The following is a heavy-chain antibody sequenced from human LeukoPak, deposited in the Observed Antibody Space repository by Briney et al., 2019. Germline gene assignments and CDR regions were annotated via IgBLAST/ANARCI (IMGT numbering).Heavy chain of an antibody. CDR1: GFSFSDYY. Sequence: PGGSLRLSCAASGFSFSDYYMSWIRQAPGKGLEWVAYISSSGSAIYYADSVKGRFTISRDNVKNSLYLQMNSLRAEDTAVYYCASASIVVVPSTILVLDAPWDAFDIWGQGTMVTVSS. J-gene: IGHJ3*02. D-gene: IGHD2-2*01. CDR2: ISSSGSAI. V-gene: IGHV3-11*04. CDR3: ASASIVVVPSTILVLDAPWDAFDI.